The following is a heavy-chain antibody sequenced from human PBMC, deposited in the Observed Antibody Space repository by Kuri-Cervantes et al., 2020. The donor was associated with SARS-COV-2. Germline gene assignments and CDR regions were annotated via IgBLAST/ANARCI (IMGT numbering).Heavy chain of an antibody. CDR1: GGSFINTDHY. CDR2: INHSGST. D-gene: IGHD2-2*01. J-gene: IGHJ4*02. V-gene: IGHV4-34*01. CDR3: ARGRRGVPATVFDY. Sequence: SETLSLTCTVSGGSFINTDHYWTWIRQPPGKGLEWIGEINHSGSTNYNPSLKSRVTISVDTSKNQFSLKLSSVTAADTAVYYCARGRRGVPATVFDYWGQGTLVTVSS.